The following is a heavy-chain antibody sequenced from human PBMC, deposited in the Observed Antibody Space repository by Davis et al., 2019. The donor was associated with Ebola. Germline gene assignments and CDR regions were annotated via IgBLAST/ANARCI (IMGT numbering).Heavy chain of an antibody. D-gene: IGHD5-18*01. CDR3: ARGERGYSYGYSRYYYYYMDV. CDR2: ISSSSSTI. J-gene: IGHJ6*03. Sequence: PGGSLRLSCAAFGFTFSDYYMNWVRQAPGKGLEWVSYISSSSSTIYYADSVKGRFTISRDNAKNSLYLQMNSLRDEDTAVYYCARGERGYSYGYSRYYYYYMDVWGKGTTVTVSS. CDR1: GFTFSDYY. V-gene: IGHV3-48*02.